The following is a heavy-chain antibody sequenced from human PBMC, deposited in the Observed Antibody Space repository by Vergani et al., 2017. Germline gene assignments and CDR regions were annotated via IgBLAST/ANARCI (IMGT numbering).Heavy chain of an antibody. D-gene: IGHD2-2*01. V-gene: IGHV3-23*01. CDR3: AKVCGSTSCPYGRAAFEV. CDR1: GFTFSSYA. CDR2: ISGSGGST. J-gene: IGHJ3*01. Sequence: EVQLLEPGGGLVQPGGSLRLSCAASGFTFSSYAMSWVRQAPGKGLECFTAISGSGGSTYYADSVKGRFTISRDNSKNTLYLQMNSLRAEDTATYYCAKVCGSTSCPYGRAAFEVWGHGTMVTVSS.